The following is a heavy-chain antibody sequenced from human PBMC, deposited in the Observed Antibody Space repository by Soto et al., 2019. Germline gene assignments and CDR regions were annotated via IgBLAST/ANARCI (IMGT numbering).Heavy chain of an antibody. D-gene: IGHD4-4*01. CDR2: VNPNSGST. Sequence: ASVKVSCKASGYTFTSYDINRVRQATGQGLEWMGWVNPNSGSTVYAQKFRGRLTLARDTSISTAYLELSSLRSEDTAVYYCARGRLQWMSLDIWGQGTMVTVSS. J-gene: IGHJ3*02. CDR1: GYTFTSYD. V-gene: IGHV1-8*01. CDR3: ARGRLQWMSLDI.